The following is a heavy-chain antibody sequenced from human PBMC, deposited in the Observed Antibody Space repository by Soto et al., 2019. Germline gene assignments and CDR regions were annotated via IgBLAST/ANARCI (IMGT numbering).Heavy chain of an antibody. J-gene: IGHJ4*02. CDR3: AREYVWGSYRYTVGCFFDY. D-gene: IGHD3-16*02. CDR2: IWYDGSNK. Sequence: GGSLRLSCAASGFTFSSYGMHWVRQAPGKGLEWVAVIWYDGSNKYYADSVKGRFTISRDNSKNTLYLQMNSLRAEDTAVYYCAREYVWGSYRYTVGCFFDYWGQGTLVTVSS. V-gene: IGHV3-33*01. CDR1: GFTFSSYG.